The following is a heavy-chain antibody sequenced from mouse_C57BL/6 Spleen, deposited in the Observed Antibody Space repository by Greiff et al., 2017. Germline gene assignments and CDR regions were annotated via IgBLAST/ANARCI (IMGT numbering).Heavy chain of an antibody. D-gene: IGHD6-1*01. J-gene: IGHJ1*03. CDR1: GFTFSDYG. CDR3: ARRGHPGYFGV. V-gene: IGHV5-17*01. CDR2: ISSGSSTI. Sequence: EVQLVESGGGLVKPGGSLKLSCAASGFTFSDYGMHWVRQAPEKGLEWVAYISSGSSTIYYADTVKCRFTISRDNAKNTLFLQMTSLRSEDTAMYDCARRGHPGYFGVWGTGTTVTVSA.